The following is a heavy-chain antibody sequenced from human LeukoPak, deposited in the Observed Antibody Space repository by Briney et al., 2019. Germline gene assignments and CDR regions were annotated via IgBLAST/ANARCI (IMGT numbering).Heavy chain of an antibody. CDR1: GGSISNYY. D-gene: IGHD3-22*01. CDR3: ARGSGDYYDSSGYPFDY. V-gene: IGHV4-59*08. Sequence: SETLSLTCTVSGGSISNYYWSWIRQSPGKGLEWIGYIYYSGSANYNPSLKSRVTISVDTSKNQFSLNLSSMTAADTAVYYCARGSGDYYDSSGYPFDYWGQGTLVTVSS. CDR2: IYYSGSA. J-gene: IGHJ4*02.